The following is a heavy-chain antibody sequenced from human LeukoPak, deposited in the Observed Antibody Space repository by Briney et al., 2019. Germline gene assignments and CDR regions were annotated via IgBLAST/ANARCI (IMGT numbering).Heavy chain of an antibody. D-gene: IGHD3-10*01. CDR3: AREGRITMVRGVTYYYYYYMDV. J-gene: IGHJ6*03. Sequence: GGSLRLSCEASGFTFTTYSMTWVRQAPGKGLEWVSIISSGSSAIFSADALKGRFTISRDDAKNLLYLDMNSLRAEDTAVYYCAREGRITMVRGVTYYYYYYMDVWGKGTTVTVSS. CDR2: ISSGSSAI. CDR1: GFTFTTYS. V-gene: IGHV3-21*01.